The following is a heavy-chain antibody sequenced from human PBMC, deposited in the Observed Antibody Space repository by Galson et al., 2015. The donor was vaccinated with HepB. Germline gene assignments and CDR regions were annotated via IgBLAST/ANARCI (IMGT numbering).Heavy chain of an antibody. J-gene: IGHJ6*02. CDR3: ATEKQLGRAYYGMDV. Sequence: SLRLSCAASGFTFSSYGMHWVRQAPGKGLEWVAVISYDGSNKYYADSVKGRFTISRDNSKNTLYLQMNSLRAEDTAVYYCATEKQLGRAYYGMDVWGQGTTVTVSS. V-gene: IGHV3-30*03. CDR1: GFTFSSYG. D-gene: IGHD6-6*01. CDR2: ISYDGSNK.